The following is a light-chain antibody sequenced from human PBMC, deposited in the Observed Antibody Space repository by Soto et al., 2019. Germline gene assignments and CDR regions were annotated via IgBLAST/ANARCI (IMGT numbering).Light chain of an antibody. V-gene: IGKV3-15*01. Sequence: EKVMTQSPATLSVSPGERATLSCRASQSVSSNLAWYQQKPGQAPRLLIYDASTRATGIPARFSGSGSGTEFTLTISSLQSEYLAVYYCQQYDDWPETFGQGTKV. CDR2: DAS. CDR3: QQYDDWPET. J-gene: IGKJ1*01. CDR1: QSVSSN.